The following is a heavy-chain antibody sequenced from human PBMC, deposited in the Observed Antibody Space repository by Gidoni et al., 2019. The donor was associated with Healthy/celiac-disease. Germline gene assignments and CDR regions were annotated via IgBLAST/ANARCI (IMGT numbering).Heavy chain of an antibody. CDR2: ST. D-gene: IGHD1-26*01. Sequence: STYYNPSLKSRVTISVDTSKNQFSLKLSSVTAADTAVYYCARIVGATPYFDYWGQGTLVTVSS. V-gene: IGHV4-39*01. CDR3: ARIVGATPYFDY. J-gene: IGHJ4*02.